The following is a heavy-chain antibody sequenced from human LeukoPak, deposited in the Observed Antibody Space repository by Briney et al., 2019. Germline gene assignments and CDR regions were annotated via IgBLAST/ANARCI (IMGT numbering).Heavy chain of an antibody. V-gene: IGHV4-59*01. D-gene: IGHD5-12*01. Sequence: SETLALTCTVSRGSISTYYWSWIRQPPGKGLEWIGHIYYSGSTNYNPSLRSRVTISVDTSKNQFSLNLSSLTAADTAMYYCARANYSGYEPMFDYWGQGTLVTVSS. CDR3: ARANYSGYEPMFDY. CDR2: IYYSGST. CDR1: RGSISTYY. J-gene: IGHJ4*02.